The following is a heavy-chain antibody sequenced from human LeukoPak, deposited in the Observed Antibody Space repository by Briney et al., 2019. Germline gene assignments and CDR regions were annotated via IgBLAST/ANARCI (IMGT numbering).Heavy chain of an antibody. CDR3: ARISSYDSSAYPPGN. CDR1: GGTFSNYA. Sequence: ASVKVSCKASGGTFSNYAISWVRQAPGQGLEWMGGIIPIFGTADYPQKFQGRVTITTDESTSTTYMELSSLRSEDAAVCYCARISSYDSSAYPPGNWGQGTLVTVSS. J-gene: IGHJ4*02. CDR2: IIPIFGTA. V-gene: IGHV1-69*05. D-gene: IGHD3-22*01.